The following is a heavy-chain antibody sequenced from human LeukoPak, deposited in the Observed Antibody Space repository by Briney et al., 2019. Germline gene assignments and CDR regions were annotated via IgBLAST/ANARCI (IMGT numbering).Heavy chain of an antibody. CDR2: IKRDRSDK. D-gene: IGHD1-26*01. V-gene: IGHV3-7*01. Sequence: GGSLRLSCAASGFTFSSYSMNWARQAPGKGLEWVANIKRDRSDKYYVDSVKGRFTISRDNAKNSLYLQMNSLRAEDTAVYYCARDGGIVGATRYYYYMDVWGKGTTVTVSS. CDR1: GFTFSSYS. J-gene: IGHJ6*03. CDR3: ARDGGIVGATRYYYYMDV.